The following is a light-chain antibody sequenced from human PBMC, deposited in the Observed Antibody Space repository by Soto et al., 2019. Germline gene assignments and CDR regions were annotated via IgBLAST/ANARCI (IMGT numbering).Light chain of an antibody. CDR1: IRDIVGYKY. J-gene: IGLJ3*02. V-gene: IGLV2-14*01. Sequence: QSVQTSPAPVSGSLGQSITISCTGTIRDIVGYKYVSWYQQHPGKAPELIIFEVCNRPLWVSDRFSGSNSGNTPSLTISALQAEDEADYYCTSYSRYRVLVFGGGTKVTVL. CDR3: TSYSRYRVLV. CDR2: EVC.